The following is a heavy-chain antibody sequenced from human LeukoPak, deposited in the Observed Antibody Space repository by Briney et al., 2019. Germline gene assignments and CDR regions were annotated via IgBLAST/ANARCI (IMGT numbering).Heavy chain of an antibody. V-gene: IGHV3-23*01. J-gene: IGHJ4*02. CDR1: GFTFSSYA. CDR3: ARVPPLDYHFDY. Sequence: GGSLRLSCAASGFTFSSYALSWVRQAPGKGLEWVSAISGSGGSTYYADSVKGRFTISRDNSKNTLYLQMNSLRAEDTAVYYCARVPPLDYHFDYWGQGTLVTVSS. D-gene: IGHD4-17*01. CDR2: ISGSGGST.